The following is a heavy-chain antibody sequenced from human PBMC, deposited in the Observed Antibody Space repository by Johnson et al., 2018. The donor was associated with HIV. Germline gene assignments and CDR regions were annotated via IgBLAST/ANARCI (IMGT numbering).Heavy chain of an antibody. CDR1: GFTVSSNY. D-gene: IGHD3-9*01. CDR2: MNSDGSST. CDR3: ARDPYYDFLTGPRDAFDI. J-gene: IGHJ3*02. Sequence: VQLVESGGGLVQPGGSLRLSCAASGFTVSSNYMSWVRQAPGKGLEWVSRMNSDGSSTTYADSVKGRFTISRDNSKNTLYLQMNSLRAEDTAVYYCARDPYYDFLTGPRDAFDIWGQVTMVTVSS. V-gene: IGHV3-66*01.